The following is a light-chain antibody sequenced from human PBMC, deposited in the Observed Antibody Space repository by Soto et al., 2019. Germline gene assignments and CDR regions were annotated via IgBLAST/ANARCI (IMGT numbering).Light chain of an antibody. CDR3: QRYGSSPLIT. CDR2: GTS. Sequence: ETVLTQSPGTLSLSPGERATLSCRASQSVSSSSLAWYQQRPGQAPRLLIYGTSSRATGIPDRFSGSGSGTDFTLTISRLEPEDFAVYFCQRYGSSPLITFGQGTRLENK. J-gene: IGKJ5*01. CDR1: QSVSSSS. V-gene: IGKV3-20*01.